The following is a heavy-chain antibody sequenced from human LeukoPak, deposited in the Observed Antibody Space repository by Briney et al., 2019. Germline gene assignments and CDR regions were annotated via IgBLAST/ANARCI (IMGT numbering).Heavy chain of an antibody. CDR3: ARDLSVTTYDAFHI. J-gene: IGHJ3*02. CDR2: INPNSGGT. Sequence: ASVTVSCKASGYTFTGYYMHWVRQAPGQGLEWMGWINPNSGGTNYAQKFQGRVTMTRDTSISTAYMDLNRLTSDDTAVYYCARDLSVTTYDAFHIWGQGAMVTVSS. CDR1: GYTFTGYY. D-gene: IGHD1-1*01. V-gene: IGHV1-2*02.